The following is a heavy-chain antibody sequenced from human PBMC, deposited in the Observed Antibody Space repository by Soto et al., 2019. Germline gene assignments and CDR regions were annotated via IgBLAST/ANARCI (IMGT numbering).Heavy chain of an antibody. J-gene: IGHJ4*02. CDR2: TYYRSKWYY. Sequence: PSQTLSLTCAISGDSASINSGAWNWIRQSPSRGLEWLGRTYYRSKWYYDYAESVKSRIIISVDTSKNQFSLQLNSVTPEDAAVYYCANDPGYSLGYWGQGTQVTVSS. V-gene: IGHV6-1*01. D-gene: IGHD5-12*01. CDR3: ANDPGYSLGY. CDR1: GDSASINSGA.